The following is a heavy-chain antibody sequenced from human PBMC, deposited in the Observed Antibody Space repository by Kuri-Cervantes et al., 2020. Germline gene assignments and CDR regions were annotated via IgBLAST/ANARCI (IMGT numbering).Heavy chain of an antibody. Sequence: ASVKVSCKASGYTFTSYYMHWVRQAPGQGLEWMGIINPSGGSTSYAQKFQGRVTMTRDTSTSTVYMEPSSLRSEDTAVYYCARDAFLFGVSYWGQGTLVTVSS. CDR1: GYTFTSYY. J-gene: IGHJ4*02. CDR2: INPSGGST. V-gene: IGHV1-46*01. D-gene: IGHD3-3*01. CDR3: ARDAFLFGVSY.